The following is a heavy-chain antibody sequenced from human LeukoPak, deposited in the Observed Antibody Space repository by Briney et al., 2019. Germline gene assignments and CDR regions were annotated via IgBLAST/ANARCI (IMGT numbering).Heavy chain of an antibody. J-gene: IGHJ4*02. Sequence: GGSLRLSCAASGFTFSNYYMSWIRQAPGKGLEWISYISGSSSYANYADSVKGRFTISRDNSKNRLYLQMNSLRAEDTAVYYCARDPTAATPQYFDYWGQGTLVTVSS. CDR1: GFTFSNYY. D-gene: IGHD1-14*01. V-gene: IGHV3-11*06. CDR2: ISGSSSYA. CDR3: ARDPTAATPQYFDY.